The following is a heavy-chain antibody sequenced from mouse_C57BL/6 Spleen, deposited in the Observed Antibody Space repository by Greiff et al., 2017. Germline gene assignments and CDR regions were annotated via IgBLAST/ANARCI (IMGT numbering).Heavy chain of an antibody. D-gene: IGHD1-1*01. J-gene: IGHJ3*01. CDR2: IDPSDSYT. CDR1: GYTFTSCW. V-gene: IGHV1-69*01. CDR3: ATNYYGSRGRFAY. Sequence: VQLQQPGAELVMPGASVKLSCKASGYTFTSCWMHWGKQRPGQGLEWIGEIDPSDSYTNYNQKFKGKSTLTVDKSSSTAYMQLSSLTSEDSAVYYCATNYYGSRGRFAYWGQGTLVTVSA.